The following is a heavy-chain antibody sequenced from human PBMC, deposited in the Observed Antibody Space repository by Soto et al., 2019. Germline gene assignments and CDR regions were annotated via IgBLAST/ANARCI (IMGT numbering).Heavy chain of an antibody. V-gene: IGHV1-69*01. Sequence: QVQLVQSGAEVKKPGSSVKVSCKASGGTFSSYAISWVRQAPGQGLEWMGGIIPIVGTANYAQKFQGRVTITADESTSTSYMELSRLRSEDTAVYYCAREGGGDCGVVIVYWGHGTMVTVSS. CDR2: IIPIVGTA. J-gene: IGHJ4*01. CDR3: AREGGGDCGVVIVY. CDR1: GGTFSSYA. D-gene: IGHD3-3*01.